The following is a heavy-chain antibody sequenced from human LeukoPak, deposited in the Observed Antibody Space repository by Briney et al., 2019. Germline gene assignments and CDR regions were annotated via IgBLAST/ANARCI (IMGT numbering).Heavy chain of an antibody. V-gene: IGHV1-2*02. D-gene: IGHD2-2*01. J-gene: IGHJ4*02. CDR1: GYTFTSYY. CDR2: INPNSGGT. Sequence: SVNVSCKASGYTFTSYYMHWVRQAPGQGLEWRGWINPNSGGTNYAQKFQGRVTMTRDTSISTAYMELSRLRSDDTAVYYCARLGIVVVPAARYFDYWGQGTLVTVSS. CDR3: ARLGIVVVPAARYFDY.